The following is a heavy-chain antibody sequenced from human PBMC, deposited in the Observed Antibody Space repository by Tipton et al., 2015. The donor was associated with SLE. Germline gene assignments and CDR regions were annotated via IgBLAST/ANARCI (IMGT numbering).Heavy chain of an antibody. D-gene: IGHD2-2*01. V-gene: IGHV4-39*07. CDR1: GGSISSSSYY. CDR3: ARGPAAIFDY. Sequence: TLSLTCTVSGGSISSSSYYWGWIRQPPGKGLEWIGEINHSGSTNYNPSLKSRVTISVDTSKNQFSLRLSSVTAADTAVYYCARGPAAIFDYWGLGTLVTVSS. CDR2: INHSGST. J-gene: IGHJ4*02.